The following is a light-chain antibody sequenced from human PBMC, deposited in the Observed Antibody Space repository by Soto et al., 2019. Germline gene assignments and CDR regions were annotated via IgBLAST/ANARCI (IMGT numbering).Light chain of an antibody. CDR1: QGISTY. V-gene: IGKV1-27*01. Sequence: DIQMTQSPSSLSSSVGDRVTITCRASQGISTYLVWYQQKPGTVPKLLIFAASTLQSGVPSRFIGSGSGTDFTLTISSLQPEDVATYYCQNYNGAPWTFGQRTKVEIK. J-gene: IGKJ1*01. CDR3: QNYNGAPWT. CDR2: AAS.